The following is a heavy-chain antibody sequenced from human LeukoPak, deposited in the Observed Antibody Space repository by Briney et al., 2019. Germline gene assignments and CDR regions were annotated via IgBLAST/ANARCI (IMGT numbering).Heavy chain of an antibody. J-gene: IGHJ4*02. CDR3: ARYSYPTRGIVVVAALDY. Sequence: GASVKVSCKASGYTFTSCYMHWVRQAPGQGLEWMGIINPSGGSTSYAQKFQGRVTMTRDTSTSTVYMELSSLRSEDTAVYYCARYSYPTRGIVVVAALDYWGQGTLVTVSS. CDR2: INPSGGST. D-gene: IGHD3-22*01. CDR1: GYTFTSCY. V-gene: IGHV1-46*01.